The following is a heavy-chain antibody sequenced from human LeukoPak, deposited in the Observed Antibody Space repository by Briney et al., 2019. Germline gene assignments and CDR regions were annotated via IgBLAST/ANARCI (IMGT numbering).Heavy chain of an antibody. Sequence: GGSLRLSCAASGFTFSSYEMNWVRQAPGKGLEWVSYISSSGSTIYYADSVKGRFTISRDNAKNSLYLQMNSLRAEDTALYHCARDPRQGGSYYDWFDPWGQGTLVTVSS. CDR3: ARDPRQGGSYYDWFDP. D-gene: IGHD1-26*01. CDR1: GFTFSSYE. CDR2: ISSSGSTI. V-gene: IGHV3-48*03. J-gene: IGHJ5*02.